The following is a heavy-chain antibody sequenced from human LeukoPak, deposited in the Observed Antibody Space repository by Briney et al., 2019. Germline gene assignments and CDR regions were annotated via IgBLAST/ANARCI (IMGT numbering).Heavy chain of an antibody. CDR3: ARVRTSDNRFDP. V-gene: IGHV4-39*07. Sequence: PSETLSLTCTVSGGSISSSTYYWGWIRQPPGKGLEWIGSIYYSGSTYYNPSLKSRVTISVDTSKNQFSLKLSSVTAADTAVYYCARVRTSDNRFDPWGQGTLVTVSS. CDR1: GGSISSSTYY. J-gene: IGHJ5*02. CDR2: IYYSGST. D-gene: IGHD2-2*01.